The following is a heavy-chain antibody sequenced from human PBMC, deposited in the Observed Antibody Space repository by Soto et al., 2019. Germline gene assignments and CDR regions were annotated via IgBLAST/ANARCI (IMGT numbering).Heavy chain of an antibody. CDR2: IYYSGST. CDR1: GGSISSGGYY. CDR3: ARQQRIAAGVWFDP. J-gene: IGHJ5*02. D-gene: IGHD6-6*01. Sequence: QVQLQESGPGLVKPSQTLSLTCTVSGGSISSGGYYWSWIRQHPGKGLGWIGYIYYSGSTYYNPSLTSRVTTSVDTSKHQFPLKLSSVTAADAAVYYCARQQRIAAGVWFDPWGQGTLVTVSS. V-gene: IGHV4-31*03.